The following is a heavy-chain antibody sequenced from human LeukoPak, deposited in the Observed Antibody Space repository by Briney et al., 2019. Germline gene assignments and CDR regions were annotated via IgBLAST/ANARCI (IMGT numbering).Heavy chain of an antibody. Sequence: PSETLSLACTVSGGSVSSSRYYWGWIRQPPGKGLEWIGSIYHSGSTYYNPSLKSRVTISVDTSKNQFSLKLSSVTAADTAVYYCARGHDYGGIGQYYFDYWGQGTLVTVSS. J-gene: IGHJ4*02. V-gene: IGHV4-39*07. CDR3: ARGHDYGGIGQYYFDY. CDR2: IYHSGST. CDR1: GGSVSSSRYY. D-gene: IGHD4-23*01.